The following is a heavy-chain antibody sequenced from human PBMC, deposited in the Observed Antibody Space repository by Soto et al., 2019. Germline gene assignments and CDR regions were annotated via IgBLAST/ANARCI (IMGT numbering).Heavy chain of an antibody. J-gene: IGHJ4*02. CDR2: ISYDGSNK. Sequence: QVQLVESGGGVVQPGRSLRLSCAASGFTFSSYAMHWVRQAPGKGLEWVAVISYDGSNKYYADSVKGRFTISRDNSKNTLYVQMNSLRAEDTAVYYCARAQLAYYYDSSGYYGYWGQGTLVTVSS. V-gene: IGHV3-30-3*01. CDR1: GFTFSSYA. CDR3: ARAQLAYYYDSSGYYGY. D-gene: IGHD3-22*01.